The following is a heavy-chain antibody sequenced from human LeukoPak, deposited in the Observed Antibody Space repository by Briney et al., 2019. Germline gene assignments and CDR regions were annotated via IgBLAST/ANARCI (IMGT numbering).Heavy chain of an antibody. V-gene: IGHV4-59*08. CDR1: GGSISSYY. CDR3: VRHSSHWFDP. CDR2: IYYSGST. J-gene: IGHJ5*02. Sequence: SETLSLTCTVSGGSISSYYWRWIRQPPGKGLEWIGHIYYSGSTNYNPSLKSRVTISVDTSKNQFSLELSSVTAADTAVYYCVRHSSHWFDPGGQGALVTVSS.